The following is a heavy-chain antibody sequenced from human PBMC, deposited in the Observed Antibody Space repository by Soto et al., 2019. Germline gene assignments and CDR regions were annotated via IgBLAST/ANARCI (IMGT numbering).Heavy chain of an antibody. D-gene: IGHD3-10*01. V-gene: IGHV3-23*01. CDR3: AKDRNYYGSGSYYNVWWFDP. J-gene: IGHJ5*02. CDR2: ISGSGGST. Sequence: PGGSLRLSCAASGFTFSSYAMSWVRQAPGKGLEWVSAISGSGGSTYYADSVKGRFTISRDNSKNTLYLQMNSLRAEDTAVYYCAKDRNYYGSGSYYNVWWFDPWGQGTLVTVSS. CDR1: GFTFSSYA.